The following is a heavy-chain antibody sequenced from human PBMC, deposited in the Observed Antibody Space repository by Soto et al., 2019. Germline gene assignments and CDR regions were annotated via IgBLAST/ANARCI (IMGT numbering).Heavy chain of an antibody. D-gene: IGHD3-10*01. Sequence: SETLSLTCTVSGGSISSGGYYWSWIRQHPGKGLEWIGYIYYSGSTYYNPSLKSRVTISVDTSKNQFSLKLSSVTAADTAVYYCARETTRGLTLVRGVSAFDIWGQGTMVTVS. CDR1: GGSISSGGYY. J-gene: IGHJ3*02. CDR3: ARETTRGLTLVRGVSAFDI. V-gene: IGHV4-31*03. CDR2: IYYSGST.